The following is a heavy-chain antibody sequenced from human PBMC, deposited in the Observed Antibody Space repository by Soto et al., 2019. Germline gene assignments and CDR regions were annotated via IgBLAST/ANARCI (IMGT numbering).Heavy chain of an antibody. CDR1: GGGFSGDA. CDR3: ARERDPYSSGWSMFDY. J-gene: IGHJ4*02. V-gene: IGHV1-69*01. CDR2: IIPIFGTA. Sequence: ASSLKVACKAAGGGFSGDASGCVRQTPKQGLEWMGGIIPIFGTANYAQKFQGRVTITADESTSTAYMELSSLISEDTAVYSCARERDPYSSGWSMFDYWGQGTLVTVSS. D-gene: IGHD6-19*01.